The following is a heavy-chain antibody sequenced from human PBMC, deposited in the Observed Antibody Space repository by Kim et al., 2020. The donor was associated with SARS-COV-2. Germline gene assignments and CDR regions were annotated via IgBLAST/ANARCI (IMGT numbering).Heavy chain of an antibody. CDR1: GFTFSSYG. CDR3: ARAVGYGSFSYYYYGMDV. V-gene: IGHV3-33*01. Sequence: GGSLRLSCAASGFTFSSYGMHWVRQAPGKGLEWVAVIWYDGSNKYYADSVKGRFTISRDNSKNTLYLQMNSLRAEDTAVYYCARAVGYGSFSYYYYGMDVWGQGTTVTVSS. J-gene: IGHJ6*02. D-gene: IGHD3-10*01. CDR2: IWYDGSNK.